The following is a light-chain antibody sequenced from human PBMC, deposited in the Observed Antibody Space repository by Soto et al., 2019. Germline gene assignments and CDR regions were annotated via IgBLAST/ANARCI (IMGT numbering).Light chain of an antibody. J-gene: IGLJ3*02. CDR3: SSYTIYSTWV. V-gene: IGLV2-14*01. CDR1: SSDVGNHNY. Sequence: QSVLTQPASVSGSPGQSITISCTGTSSDVGNHNYVSWYQQHPGTAPKLMIYEVTNRPSGVSNRFSGSKSGNTASLTISGLQAEDEGDYYCSSYTIYSTWVFGGGTKLTVL. CDR2: EVT.